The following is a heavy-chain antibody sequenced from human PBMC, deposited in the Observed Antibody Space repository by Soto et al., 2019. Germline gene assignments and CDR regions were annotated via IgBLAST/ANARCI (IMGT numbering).Heavy chain of an antibody. CDR2: ISAYNGNT. J-gene: IGHJ3*02. D-gene: IGHD5-12*01. CDR1: GYTFTSYG. CDR3: ARVARRWLQCDAFDI. Sequence: QVQLVQSGAEVKKPGASVKVSCKASGYTFTSYGISWVRQAPGQGLEWMGWISAYNGNTNYAQKLQGRVTMTTDTATSTAYMELRSLRPDDTAVYYCARVARRWLQCDAFDIWGQGTMVTVSS. V-gene: IGHV1-18*01.